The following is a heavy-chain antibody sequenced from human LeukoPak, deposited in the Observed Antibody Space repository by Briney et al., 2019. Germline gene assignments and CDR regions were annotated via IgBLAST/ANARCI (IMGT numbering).Heavy chain of an antibody. CDR1: GVSLRGYY. CDR2: ISHEGDS. CDR3: ARGRNYESDYYFDV. J-gene: IGHJ6*03. V-gene: IGHV4-34*01. D-gene: IGHD1-7*01. Sequence: PSETLSLTCAVYGVSLRGYYWSWIRQSPEKGLEWIGEISHEGDSIYNPSLKSRLTLSVDMSKNQFSLNLRSVTAADTAVYYCARGRNYESDYYFDVWGKGTTVIVSS.